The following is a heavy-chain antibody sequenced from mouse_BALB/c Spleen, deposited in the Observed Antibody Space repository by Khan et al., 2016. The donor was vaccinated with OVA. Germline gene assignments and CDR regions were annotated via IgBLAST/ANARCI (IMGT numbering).Heavy chain of an antibody. Sequence: QIQLVQSGPELKKPGETVKISCKASGYTFTDYSMHWVKQAPGKGLKWMGWINTETGEPTYADDFKGRFAFSLETSASTVYLQINNLKNEDTATYCCARGHYGSSYYWGQGTTLTVSS. J-gene: IGHJ2*01. CDR3: ARGHYGSSYY. CDR1: GYTFTDYS. D-gene: IGHD1-1*01. V-gene: IGHV9-2-1*01. CDR2: INTETGEP.